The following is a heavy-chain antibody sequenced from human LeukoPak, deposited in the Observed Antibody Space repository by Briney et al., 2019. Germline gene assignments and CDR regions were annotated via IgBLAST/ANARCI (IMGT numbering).Heavy chain of an antibody. CDR2: ISKDGGNK. CDR3: AKDGGLTGDNYFDH. Sequence: GSLGLSCETSGFTFISYGMHWVRPTPGKGLEWVAVISKDGGNKFYADSLKGRVTISRDDSKNTIYLYMNTLRREDSGIYYCAKDGGLTGDNYFDHWGLGTLVTVSS. J-gene: IGHJ4*02. D-gene: IGHD3-9*01. CDR1: GFTFISYG. V-gene: IGHV3-30*18.